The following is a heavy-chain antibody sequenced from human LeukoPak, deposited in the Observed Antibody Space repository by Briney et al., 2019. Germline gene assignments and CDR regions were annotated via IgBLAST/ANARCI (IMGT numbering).Heavy chain of an antibody. CDR2: ISSNGGST. Sequence: PGGSLRLSCVASGFTFSTYAMHWVRQAPGEGLEYVSAISSNGGSTYYASSVEGGFTISRDNSRNTLYLQMGSLRDEDMAVCFCARKPEDGYSSHWGEGTLVTVSS. J-gene: IGHJ1*01. CDR1: GFTFSTYA. CDR3: ARKPEDGYSSH. D-gene: IGHD6-13*01. V-gene: IGHV3-64*01.